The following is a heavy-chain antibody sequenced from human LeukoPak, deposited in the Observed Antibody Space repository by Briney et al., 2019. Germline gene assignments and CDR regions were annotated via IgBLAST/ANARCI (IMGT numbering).Heavy chain of an antibody. J-gene: IGHJ5*02. CDR1: GFTFSSYW. D-gene: IGHD6-13*01. V-gene: IGHV3-74*01. CDR3: ARGPPVAAAGNFNWFDP. CDR2: INSDGSST. Sequence: PGGSLRLSCAASGFTFSSYWMHWVRQAPGKGLVWVSRINSDGSSTSYADSVKGRLTISRDNAKNTLYLQMNSLRAEDTAVYYCARGPPVAAAGNFNWFDPWGQGTLVTVSS.